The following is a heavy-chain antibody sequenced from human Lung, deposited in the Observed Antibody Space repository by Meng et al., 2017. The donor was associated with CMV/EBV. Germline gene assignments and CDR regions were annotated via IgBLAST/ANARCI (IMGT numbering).Heavy chain of an antibody. J-gene: IGHJ6*02. Sequence: GGSLRLSCIASGFAFSTYSMNWVRQAPGKGLEWISYISTSSSTIYYADSVKGRFTISRDDAKNSLYLQMNRLRVEDTAVYYCARDSYGMDVWGQGTTVTVSS. CDR3: ARDSYGMDV. CDR1: GFAFSTYS. CDR2: ISTSSSTI. V-gene: IGHV3-48*04.